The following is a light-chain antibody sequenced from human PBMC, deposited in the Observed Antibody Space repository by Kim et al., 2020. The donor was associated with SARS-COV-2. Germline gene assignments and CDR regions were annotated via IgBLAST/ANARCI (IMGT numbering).Light chain of an antibody. CDR3: QQSYSTPWT. CDR1: QRISSY. J-gene: IGKJ1*01. V-gene: IGKV1-39*01. CDR2: AAS. Sequence: ASVGDRVTITCRASQRISSYLNWYQQKPAKAPKLLIYAASSLQSGVPSRFSGSGSGTDFTLTISSLQPEDFATYYCQQSYSTPWTFGQGTKVDIK.